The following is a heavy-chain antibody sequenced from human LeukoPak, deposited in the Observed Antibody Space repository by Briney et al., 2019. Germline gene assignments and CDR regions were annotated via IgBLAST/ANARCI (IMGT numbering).Heavy chain of an antibody. CDR2: INHSGST. J-gene: IGHJ4*02. Sequence: SETLPLTCAVHGGSFSGYYWSWIRQPPGKGLEWVGEINHSGSTNYSPSLKSRVTISVGTSKNQFTLMLGSVTAADTAVYYCAVQEKHYYDTSGYPGYFDYWGQGTLVTVSS. CDR1: GGSFSGYY. CDR3: AVQEKHYYDTSGYPGYFDY. D-gene: IGHD3-22*01. V-gene: IGHV4-34*01.